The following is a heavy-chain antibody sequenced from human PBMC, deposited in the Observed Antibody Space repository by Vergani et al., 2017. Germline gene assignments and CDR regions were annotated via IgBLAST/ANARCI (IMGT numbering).Heavy chain of an antibody. D-gene: IGHD3-22*01. Sequence: QVQLVQSGAEVKRPGASVRVSCKTSGYTFTAYYIHWVRQAPGQGLEWMGWINPNSGGTNYAEKFQGRISMTRETSFDTAYMGLRRLRSDDTAVYYCAREPRSPRRSGFYENWGQGTLVTVSS. CDR2: INPNSGGT. CDR1: GYTFTAYY. CDR3: AREPRSPRRSGFYEN. J-gene: IGHJ4*02. V-gene: IGHV1-2*02.